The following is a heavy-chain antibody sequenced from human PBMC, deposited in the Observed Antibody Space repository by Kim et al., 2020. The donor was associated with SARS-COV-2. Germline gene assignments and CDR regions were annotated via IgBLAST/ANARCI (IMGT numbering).Heavy chain of an antibody. V-gene: IGHV4-59*01. CDR1: GGSISSSY. Sequence: SETLSLSCTVSGGSISSSYWSWIRQPPGKGLEWIGYIYYSGSTSYNPSLKSRVTMSVDTSKNQFSLKLSSVTAADTAVYYCARGGMHYDTLTGFQSKWF. CDR3: ARGGMHYDTLTGFQSKWF. CDR2: IYYSGST. D-gene: IGHD3-9*01. J-gene: IGHJ5*01.